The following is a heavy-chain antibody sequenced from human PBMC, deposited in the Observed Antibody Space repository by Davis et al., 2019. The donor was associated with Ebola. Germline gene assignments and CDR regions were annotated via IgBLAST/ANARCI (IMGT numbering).Heavy chain of an antibody. J-gene: IGHJ6*04. V-gene: IGHV3-30*03. Sequence: GGSLRLSCAASGFTFKTYGMHWVRQAPGKGLEWVTVISYDGSNKYYADSVKGRFTISRDNSKNTLYLQMNSLRAEDTAVYYCARDFGSSSSVSYYYGMDVWGKGTTVTVSS. CDR3: ARDFGSSSSVSYYYGMDV. D-gene: IGHD6-6*01. CDR1: GFTFKTYG. CDR2: ISYDGSNK.